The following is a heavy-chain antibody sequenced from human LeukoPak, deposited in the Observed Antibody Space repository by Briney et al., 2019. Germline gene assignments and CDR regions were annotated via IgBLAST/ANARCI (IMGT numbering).Heavy chain of an antibody. CDR2: ISAYNGNT. Sequence: ASVKVSCKASGYTFTSYGISWVRQAPGQGLEWMGWISAYNGNTNYAQKLQGRVTMTTDTSTSTAYMELRSLRSDDPAVYYCARDVEPESLLWFGELFPAFDYWGQGTLATVSS. CDR1: GYTFTSYG. D-gene: IGHD3-10*01. J-gene: IGHJ4*02. V-gene: IGHV1-18*01. CDR3: ARDVEPESLLWFGELFPAFDY.